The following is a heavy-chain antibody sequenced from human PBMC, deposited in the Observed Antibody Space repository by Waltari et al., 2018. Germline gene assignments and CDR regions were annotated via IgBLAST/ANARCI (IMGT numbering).Heavy chain of an antibody. J-gene: IGHJ4*02. V-gene: IGHV3-48*03. Sequence: EVQLVESGGGLVQPGGSLGLSCAASGFTFSSYEMNWVRQAPGKGLEWVSYISSSGSTIYYADSVKGRFTISRDNAKNSLYLQMNSLRAEDTAVYYCARDPSSGWYYWGQGTLVTVSS. CDR1: GFTFSSYE. CDR2: ISSSGSTI. CDR3: ARDPSSGWYY. D-gene: IGHD6-19*01.